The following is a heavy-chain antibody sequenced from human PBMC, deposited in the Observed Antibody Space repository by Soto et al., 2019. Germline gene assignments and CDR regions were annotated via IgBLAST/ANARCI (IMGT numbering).Heavy chain of an antibody. J-gene: IGHJ6*03. Sequence: QVQLVQSGGEVRKPGPSVKVSCKASGYTFTSHGISWVRQAPGQGLEWMGWISAYNGDTNYAQKLQGRVTVTTDRSTSTAYMELRSLRSEDTAVYYCARMVRGSNIDYYHYMDVWGKGTTVTVSS. CDR2: ISAYNGDT. D-gene: IGHD3-10*01. CDR3: ARMVRGSNIDYYHYMDV. CDR1: GYTFTSHG. V-gene: IGHV1-18*01.